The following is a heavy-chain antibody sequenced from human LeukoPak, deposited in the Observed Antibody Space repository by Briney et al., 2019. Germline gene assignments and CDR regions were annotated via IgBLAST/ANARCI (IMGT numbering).Heavy chain of an antibody. CDR2: INTNTGNP. Sequence: ASVKVSCKASGYAFTSYAMNWVRQAPGQGLEWMGWINTNTGNPTYAQGFTGRFVFSLDTSVSTAYLQISSLKAEDTAVYYCARTNTKRIAAAGTNPYYYYYMDVWGKGTTVTVSS. V-gene: IGHV7-4-1*02. CDR3: ARTNTKRIAAAGTNPYYYYYMDV. J-gene: IGHJ6*03. CDR1: GYAFTSYA. D-gene: IGHD6-13*01.